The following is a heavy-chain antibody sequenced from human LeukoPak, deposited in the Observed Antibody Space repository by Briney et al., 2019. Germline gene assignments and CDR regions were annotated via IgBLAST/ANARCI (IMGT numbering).Heavy chain of an antibody. J-gene: IGHJ4*02. CDR2: ISYDGSNK. V-gene: IGHV3-30-3*01. D-gene: IGHD6-13*01. CDR1: GFTFSSYA. CDR3: AREGEPYSSSWYSY. Sequence: GGSLRLSCAASGFTFSSYAMHWVRQAPGKGLEWVAVISYDGSNKYYAGSVKGRFTISRDNSKNTLYLQMNSLRAEDTAVYYCAREGEPYSSSWYSYWGQGTLVTVSS.